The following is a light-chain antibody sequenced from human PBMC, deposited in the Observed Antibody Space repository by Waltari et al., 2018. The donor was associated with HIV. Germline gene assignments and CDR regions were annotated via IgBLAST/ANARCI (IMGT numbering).Light chain of an antibody. CDR2: DDD. Sequence: QSVLTQPPSVPAAPRQRVTISCSGSRSNIGNNAVNWYQPLPGKAPKLLIYDDDLLPSGVSDRFSGSKSGTSASLAISGLQSEDEADYYCAAWDDSLNGWVFGGGTKLTVL. CDR3: AAWDDSLNGWV. J-gene: IGLJ3*02. V-gene: IGLV1-36*01. CDR1: RSNIGNNA.